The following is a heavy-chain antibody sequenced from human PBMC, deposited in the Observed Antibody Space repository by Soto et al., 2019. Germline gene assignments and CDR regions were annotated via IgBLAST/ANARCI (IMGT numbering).Heavy chain of an antibody. D-gene: IGHD2-21*02. CDR2: IIPLFGTP. Sequence: QVQLVQSGAEVRKPGSSLTVSCKSSGATFSTTGISWVRQAPGQGLEWMGGIIPLFGTPKYARKFQGRVSSTADESTKTVYWELNSLRPGDAAVYYCARASPVICGGDPCYRLDSSFDSWGQGSLVIVSS. V-gene: IGHV1-69*01. CDR1: GATFSTTG. CDR3: ARASPVICGGDPCYRLDSSFDS. J-gene: IGHJ5*01.